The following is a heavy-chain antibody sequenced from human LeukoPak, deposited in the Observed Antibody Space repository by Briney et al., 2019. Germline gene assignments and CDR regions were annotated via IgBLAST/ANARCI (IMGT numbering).Heavy chain of an antibody. CDR3: ARSNRGPDAFDI. V-gene: IGHV4-59*08. J-gene: IGHJ3*02. CDR2: IYYSGST. Sequence: SGTLSLTCTVSGGSISSYYWSWIRQPPGKGLEWIGYIYYSGSTNYNPSLKSRVTISVDTSKNQFSLKLSSVTAADTAVYYCARSNRGPDAFDIWGQGTMVTVSS. CDR1: GGSISSYY.